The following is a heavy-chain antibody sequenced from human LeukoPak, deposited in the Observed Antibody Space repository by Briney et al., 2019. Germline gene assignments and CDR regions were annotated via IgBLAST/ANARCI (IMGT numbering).Heavy chain of an antibody. D-gene: IGHD2-15*01. CDR3: AKGLGYCSGDSCSNWFDP. Sequence: GGSLRLSCAASGFTFSSYGMHWVRQAPGKGLEWVAFIRYDGSDKYYADSVKGRFTISRDNSKNTLYLQMNSLRAEDTAVYYCAKGLGYCSGDSCSNWFDPWGQGTLVTVSS. V-gene: IGHV3-30*02. J-gene: IGHJ5*02. CDR1: GFTFSSYG. CDR2: IRYDGSDK.